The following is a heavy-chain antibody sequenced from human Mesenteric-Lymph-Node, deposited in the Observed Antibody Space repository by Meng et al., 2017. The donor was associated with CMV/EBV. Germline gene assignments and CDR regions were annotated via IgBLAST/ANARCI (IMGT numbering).Heavy chain of an antibody. CDR1: GFTFSSYG. Sequence: GGSLRLSCAASGFTFSSYGMHWVRQAPGKGLEWVAFIRYDGTNKYYADSVKGRFAISRDNSQNTLYLQLNSLRAEDTALFYCAKDWSGSLRQGEDVFDIWGQGTMVTVSS. D-gene: IGHD3-3*01. V-gene: IGHV3-30*02. J-gene: IGHJ3*02. CDR2: IRYDGTNK. CDR3: AKDWSGSLRQGEDVFDI.